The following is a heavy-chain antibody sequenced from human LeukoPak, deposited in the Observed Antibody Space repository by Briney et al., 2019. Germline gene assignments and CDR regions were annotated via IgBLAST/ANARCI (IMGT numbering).Heavy chain of an antibody. CDR2: IYYSGST. CDR3: ARVRYDSNWFDP. V-gene: IGHV4-31*03. D-gene: IGHD3-3*01. Sequence: SETLSLTCTVSGGSISSGGYYWSWIRQHPGKGLEWIGYIYYSGSTYYNPSLKSRVTISVDTSKNQFSLKLSSVTAADTAVYYCARVRYDSNWFDPWGQGTLVTVSS. CDR1: GGSISSGGYY. J-gene: IGHJ5*02.